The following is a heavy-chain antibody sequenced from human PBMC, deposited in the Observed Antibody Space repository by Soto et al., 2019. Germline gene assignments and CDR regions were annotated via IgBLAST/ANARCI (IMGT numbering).Heavy chain of an antibody. CDR3: AIGPHYYYSGNPSWTTSD. CDR2: ISPYNGNT. Sequence: QVQLVQSGDEVKKPGASVTVSCKASGYTFTNYDITWVRQAPGQGLEWMGWISPYNGNTNYAQKLQGRVTLTTDTCTSKVYMELRSLRSDDTAVYYWAIGPHYYYSGNPSWTTSDWGQGSLVTVSS. J-gene: IGHJ4*02. CDR1: GYTFTNYD. D-gene: IGHD3-10*01. V-gene: IGHV1-18*04.